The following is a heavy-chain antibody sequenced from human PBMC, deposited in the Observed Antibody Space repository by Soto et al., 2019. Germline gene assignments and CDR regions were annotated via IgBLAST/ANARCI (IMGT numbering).Heavy chain of an antibody. CDR1: GGSISSCGYS. J-gene: IGHJ6*02. CDR3: AGDYGDYDYYYGMDV. Sequence: SETLSLTCAVSGGSISSCGYSWSWIRQPPGKGLEWIGYIYHSGSTYYNPSLKSRATISVDRSKNQFSLKLSSVTAADTAVYYCAGDYGDYDYYYGMDVWGQGTTVTVSS. CDR2: IYHSGST. D-gene: IGHD4-17*01. V-gene: IGHV4-30-2*01.